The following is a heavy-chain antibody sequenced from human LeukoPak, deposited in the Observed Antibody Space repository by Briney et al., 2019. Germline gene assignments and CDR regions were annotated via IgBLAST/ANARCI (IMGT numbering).Heavy chain of an antibody. CDR2: ISAYNGNT. Sequence: ASVKVSCKASGYSFTNFGVTWVRQAPGQGLEWMGWISAYNGNTNYAQNLQGRVTMTTDTSTSTAYMELRSLRSDDTAVYYCARDGLYCSTSSCAFDYWGQGTLVTVSS. CDR3: ARDGLYCSTSSCAFDY. V-gene: IGHV1-18*01. CDR1: GYSFTNFG. D-gene: IGHD2-2*01. J-gene: IGHJ4*02.